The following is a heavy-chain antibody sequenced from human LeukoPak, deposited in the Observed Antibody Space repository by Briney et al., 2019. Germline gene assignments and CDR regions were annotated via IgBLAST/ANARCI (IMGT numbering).Heavy chain of an antibody. Sequence: KSSETLSLTCTVSGGSISSYYWSWIRQPPGKGLEWIGYIYYSGSTNYNPSLKSRVTISVDTSKNQFSLKLSSVTAADTAVYYCAAAAYGSGSYTVDYWGQGTLVTVSS. D-gene: IGHD3-10*01. CDR1: GGSISSYY. V-gene: IGHV4-59*01. CDR3: AAAAYGSGSYTVDY. J-gene: IGHJ4*02. CDR2: IYYSGST.